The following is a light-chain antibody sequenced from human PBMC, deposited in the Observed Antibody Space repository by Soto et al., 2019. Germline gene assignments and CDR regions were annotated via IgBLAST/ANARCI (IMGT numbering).Light chain of an antibody. CDR2: EVS. Sequence: QSVLTQPPSASGSPGQSVTISCIGTSSDVGDYDYVSWYQHHPGKAPKLIIYEVSKRPSGVPDRFSGSKSGNTASLTVSGLQAEDEADYYCTSYAGSHNFCVFGTGTKVTVL. CDR1: SSDVGDYDY. CDR3: TSYAGSHNFCV. V-gene: IGLV2-8*01. J-gene: IGLJ1*01.